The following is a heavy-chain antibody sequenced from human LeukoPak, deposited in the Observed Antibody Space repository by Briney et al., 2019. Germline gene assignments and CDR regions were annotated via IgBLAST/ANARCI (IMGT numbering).Heavy chain of an antibody. D-gene: IGHD1-14*01. V-gene: IGHV4-34*01. Sequence: SETLSPTCAVYGGSFSGYYWSWIRQPPKKGLEWIGDINHSGSTNYNASLQSRVTMSVDTSKNQFSLKMNSVTAADTALYYCARRKECVGWFDTWGQGTLVTFSS. CDR3: ARRKECVGWFDT. CDR2: INHSGST. CDR1: GGSFSGYY. J-gene: IGHJ5*02.